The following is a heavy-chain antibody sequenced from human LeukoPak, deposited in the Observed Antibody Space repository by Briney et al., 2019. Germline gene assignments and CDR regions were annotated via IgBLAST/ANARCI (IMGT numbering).Heavy chain of an antibody. CDR3: ARIVVTGYFDY. J-gene: IGHJ4*02. CDR2: ITPKSGGT. V-gene: IGHV1-2*02. CDR1: GDTFTGYF. Sequence: ASVKVSCKPSGDTFTGYFIHWGPHAPGQGLWWMGWITPKSGGTNYAQKLQGRVTMTRDTSISTPYMELSRLRSDDTAVYYCARIVVTGYFDYWGQGTLVTVSS. D-gene: IGHD3-22*01.